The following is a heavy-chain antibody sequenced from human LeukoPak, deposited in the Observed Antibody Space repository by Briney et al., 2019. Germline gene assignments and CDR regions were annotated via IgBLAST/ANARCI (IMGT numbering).Heavy chain of an antibody. Sequence: ASVKVSCKASVYTFTSYGLSCVREAPGQGLGCMGWISVYNVNTNYAQKLQGRVTMTTDTSTSTAYMELRSLRSDDTAVYYCARSDFGEYWYAFDIWGQGTMVTVSS. CDR2: ISVYNVNT. D-gene: IGHD4-17*01. CDR1: VYTFTSYG. V-gene: IGHV1-18*01. CDR3: ARSDFGEYWYAFDI. J-gene: IGHJ3*02.